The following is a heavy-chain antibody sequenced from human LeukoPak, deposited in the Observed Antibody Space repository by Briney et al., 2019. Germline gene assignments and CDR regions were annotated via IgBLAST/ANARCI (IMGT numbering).Heavy chain of an antibody. J-gene: IGHJ3*02. CDR1: GFTFSDYY. Sequence: PGGSLRLSCAASGFTFSDYYMSWIRQAPGKGLERVSYISSSGSTIYYADSVKGRFTISRDNAKNSLYLQMNSLRAEDTAVYYCARSIVVVPAADAFDIWGQGTMVTVSS. D-gene: IGHD2-2*01. V-gene: IGHV3-11*01. CDR2: ISSSGSTI. CDR3: ARSIVVVPAADAFDI.